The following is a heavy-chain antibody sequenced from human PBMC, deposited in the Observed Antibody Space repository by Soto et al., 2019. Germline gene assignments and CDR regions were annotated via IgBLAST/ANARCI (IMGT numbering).Heavy chain of an antibody. Sequence: EVQLVESGGGLVQPGGSLRLSCAASGFSFSTYWMAWVRQAPGKGLEWVANIDQGGGEKYYVDSVRGRITISRDNAKNSVDWQMNSRRAKTTAIYYCAGGGNWFDPWGQGTLVSVSS. V-gene: IGHV3-7*05. CDR2: IDQGGGEK. CDR3: AGGGNWFDP. CDR1: GFSFSTYW. J-gene: IGHJ5*02. D-gene: IGHD3-10*01.